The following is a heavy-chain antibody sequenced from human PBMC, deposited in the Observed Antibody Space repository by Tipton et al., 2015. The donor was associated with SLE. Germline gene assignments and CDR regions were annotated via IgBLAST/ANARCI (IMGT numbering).Heavy chain of an antibody. V-gene: IGHV4-31*03. CDR1: GGSISSYY. J-gene: IGHJ4*02. D-gene: IGHD2-2*01. Sequence: TLSLTCTVSGGSISSYYWSWIRQHPGKGLEWIGYIYYSGSTYYNPSLKSRVTISVDTSKNQFSLKLSSVTAADTAVYYCARGLVPAAHFDYWGQGTLVTVSS. CDR3: ARGLVPAAHFDY. CDR2: IYYSGST.